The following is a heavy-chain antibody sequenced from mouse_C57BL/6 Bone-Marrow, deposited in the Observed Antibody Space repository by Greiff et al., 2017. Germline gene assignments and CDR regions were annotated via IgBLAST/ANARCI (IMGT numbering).Heavy chain of an antibody. V-gene: IGHV1-15*01. Sequence: QVQLQQSGAELVRPGASVTLSCKASGYTFTDYEMHWVKQTPVHGLEWIGAIDPEPGGTAYNQKFKGKAILTADKSSSTAYMELRSLTSEDSAVYYCTRYYDYDDWGQGTLVTVSA. J-gene: IGHJ3*01. CDR2: IDPEPGGT. CDR3: TRYYDYDD. D-gene: IGHD2-4*01. CDR1: GYTFTDYE.